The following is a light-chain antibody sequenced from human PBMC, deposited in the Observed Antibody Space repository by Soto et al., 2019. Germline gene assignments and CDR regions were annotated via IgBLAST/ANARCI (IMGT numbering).Light chain of an antibody. J-gene: IGKJ4*01. CDR3: QHPPT. CDR1: QSVSSY. Sequence: EIVLTQSPATLSLSPGERATLSCRASQSVSSYLAWYQQQPGQAPRLLSYDASNRATGIPARFSGSGSGTYFTLTISSLEPEDFAVYCCQHPPTFGGGTKVEIK. CDR2: DAS. V-gene: IGKV3-11*01.